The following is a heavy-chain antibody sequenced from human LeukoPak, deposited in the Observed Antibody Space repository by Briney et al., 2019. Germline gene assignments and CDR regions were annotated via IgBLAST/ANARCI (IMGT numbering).Heavy chain of an antibody. Sequence: TSETLSLTCTVSGYSISSGYYWGRIRQPPGKGLEWIGSIYHSGSTYYNPSLKSRVTISVDTSKNQFSLKLSSVTAADTAVYYCARVRQQLNDAFDIWGQGTMVTVSS. CDR2: IYHSGST. CDR1: GYSISSGYY. D-gene: IGHD6-13*01. CDR3: ARVRQQLNDAFDI. V-gene: IGHV4-38-2*02. J-gene: IGHJ3*02.